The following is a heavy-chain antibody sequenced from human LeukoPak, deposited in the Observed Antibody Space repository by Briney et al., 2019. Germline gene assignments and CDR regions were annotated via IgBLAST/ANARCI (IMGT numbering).Heavy chain of an antibody. J-gene: IGHJ3*02. CDR1: GGSFSGYY. Sequence: SETLSLTCAVYGGSFSGYYWSWIRQPPGKGLEWIGEINHSGSTNYNPSLKSRVTISVDTSKNQFSLKLSSVTAADTAVYYCARWEAAAGSFDAFDIWGQGTMVTVSS. V-gene: IGHV4-34*01. CDR2: INHSGST. D-gene: IGHD6-13*01. CDR3: ARWEAAAGSFDAFDI.